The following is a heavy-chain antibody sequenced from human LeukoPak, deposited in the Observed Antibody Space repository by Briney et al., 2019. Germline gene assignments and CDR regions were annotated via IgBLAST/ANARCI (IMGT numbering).Heavy chain of an antibody. V-gene: IGHV3-15*01. Sequence: GGSLRLSCAASGFTFSNAWMSWVRQAPGKGLEWVGRIKSKTDGGTTDYAAPVKGRFTISRDDSKNTLYLQMNSLKTEDTAVYYCTTGDIVVVPAASQAYAFDIWGQGTMVTVSS. CDR1: GFTFSNAW. D-gene: IGHD2-2*01. J-gene: IGHJ3*02. CDR3: TTGDIVVVPAASQAYAFDI. CDR2: IKSKTDGGTT.